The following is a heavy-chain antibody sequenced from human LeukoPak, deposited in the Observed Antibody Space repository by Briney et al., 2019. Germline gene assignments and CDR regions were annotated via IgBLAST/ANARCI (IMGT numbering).Heavy chain of an antibody. D-gene: IGHD5-24*01. CDR1: GFTFRNYA. V-gene: IGHV3-30*04. CDR2: ISYDGSNK. J-gene: IGHJ4*02. Sequence: PGGSLRVSCAASGFTFRNYAMTWVRQAPGKGLEWVAVISYDGSNKFYADSVKGRFTISRDNSKNTLSLQMDRLRAEDTAVYYCARDKADAYNTLDYWGQGTLVTVSS. CDR3: ARDKADAYNTLDY.